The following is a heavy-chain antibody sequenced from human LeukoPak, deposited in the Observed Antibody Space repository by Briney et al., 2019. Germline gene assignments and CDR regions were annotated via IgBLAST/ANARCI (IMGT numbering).Heavy chain of an antibody. CDR1: GYAFISYA. V-gene: IGHV7-4-1*02. Sequence: ASVKVSCKASGYAFISYAMNWVRQAPGQGLEWMGWINTNTGNPTYAQGFTGRFVFSSDTSVSTAYLQISSLKVEDTAVYYRARGLGMVREDGDYWGQGTLVTVSS. D-gene: IGHD3-10*01. CDR3: ARGLGMVREDGDY. J-gene: IGHJ4*02. CDR2: INTNTGNP.